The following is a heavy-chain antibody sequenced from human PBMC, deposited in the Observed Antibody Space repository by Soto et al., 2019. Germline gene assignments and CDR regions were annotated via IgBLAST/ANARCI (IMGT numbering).Heavy chain of an antibody. Sequence: SETLSLTCTVSGGSISSYYWSWIRQPPGKGLEWIGYIYYSGSTNYNPSLKSRVTISVDTSKNQFSLKLSSVTAADTAVYYCAREIGSGYDYYNWFDPWGQGALVTVSS. CDR1: GGSISSYY. J-gene: IGHJ5*02. V-gene: IGHV4-59*01. CDR3: AREIGSGYDYYNWFDP. CDR2: IYYSGST. D-gene: IGHD5-12*01.